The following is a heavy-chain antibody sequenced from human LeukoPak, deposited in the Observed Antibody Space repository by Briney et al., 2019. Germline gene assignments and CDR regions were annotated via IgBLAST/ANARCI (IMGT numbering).Heavy chain of an antibody. CDR2: INQDGGEK. D-gene: IGHD2-15*01. J-gene: IGHJ4*02. CDR1: GFTFSSYW. Sequence: GGSLRLSCAASGFTFSSYWMSWVRQAPGKGLEWVANINQDGGEKYYVDSVKGRFTISRDNAKNSLYLQMNSLRAEDTAVYYCARDQHCSGGSCYGASAGDYWGQGTLVTVSS. V-gene: IGHV3-7*01. CDR3: ARDQHCSGGSCYGASAGDY.